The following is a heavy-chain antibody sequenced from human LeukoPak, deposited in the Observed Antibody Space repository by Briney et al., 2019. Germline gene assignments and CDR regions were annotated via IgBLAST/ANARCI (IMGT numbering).Heavy chain of an antibody. V-gene: IGHV1-2*02. D-gene: IGHD3-22*01. CDR2: INPHTGGT. CDR1: GYTFIDYY. Sequence: GASVKVSCKASGYTFIDYYIHWVRQAPGQGLEWMGWINPHTGGTNYAQKLQGRVTMTTDTSTSTAYMELRSLRSDDTAVYYCARLGGQITMIVDLPVVYFDYWGQGTLVTVSS. CDR3: ARLGGQITMIVDLPVVYFDY. J-gene: IGHJ4*02.